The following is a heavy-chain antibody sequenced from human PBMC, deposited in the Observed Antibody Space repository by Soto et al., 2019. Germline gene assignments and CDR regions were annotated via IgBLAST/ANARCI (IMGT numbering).Heavy chain of an antibody. CDR1: GFTFSSYA. V-gene: IGHV3-30-3*01. Sequence: PGGSLRLSCAASGFTFSSYAMHWVRQAPGKGLEWVAVISYDGSNKYYADSVKGRFTISRDNSKNTLYLQMNSLRAEDTAVYYCARDSSSWYYYYYGMAVWGQGTTVTVSS. CDR3: ARDSSSWYYYYYGMAV. D-gene: IGHD6-13*01. J-gene: IGHJ6*02. CDR2: ISYDGSNK.